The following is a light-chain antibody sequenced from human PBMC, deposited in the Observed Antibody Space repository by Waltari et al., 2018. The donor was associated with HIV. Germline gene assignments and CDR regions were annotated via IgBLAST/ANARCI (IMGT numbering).Light chain of an antibody. CDR3: QSYDSSLSGSGV. CDR2: GNS. Sequence: QSVLTQPPSVSGAPGQRVTIPCTGSSSNIGAGYDAHWSQQLPGTAPKLLIYGNSNRPSGVPDRFSGSKSGTSASLAITGLQAEDEADYYCQSYDSSLSGSGVFGGGTKLTVL. J-gene: IGLJ3*02. V-gene: IGLV1-40*01. CDR1: SSNIGAGYD.